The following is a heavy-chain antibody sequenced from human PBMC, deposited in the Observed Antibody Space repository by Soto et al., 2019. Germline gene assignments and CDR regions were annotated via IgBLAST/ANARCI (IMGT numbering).Heavy chain of an antibody. J-gene: IGHJ5*02. CDR1: GFTFSSYG. V-gene: IGHV3-30*18. CDR2: ISYDGSNK. CDR3: AKFTPYYDILTGFGFLGP. D-gene: IGHD3-9*01. Sequence: QVQLVESGGGVVQPGRSLRLSCAASGFTFSSYGMHWVRQAPGKGLEWVAVISYDGSNKYYADSVKGRFTISRDNSKNTLYLQMNSLRAEDTAVYYCAKFTPYYDILTGFGFLGPWGQGTLVTVSS.